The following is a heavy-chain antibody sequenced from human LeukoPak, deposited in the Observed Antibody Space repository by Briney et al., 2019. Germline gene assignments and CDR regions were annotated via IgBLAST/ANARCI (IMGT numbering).Heavy chain of an antibody. CDR3: ARGYYGLWYFDY. Sequence: GSSVKVSCKASGGTFSSYAISWVRQAPGQGLEWMGGIIPIFGSANYAQKFQGRVTITTDESTSTAYMELSSLRSEDTAVYYCARGYYGLWYFDYWGQGTLVTVSS. CDR1: GGTFSSYA. CDR2: IIPIFGSA. D-gene: IGHD3-10*01. V-gene: IGHV1-69*05. J-gene: IGHJ4*02.